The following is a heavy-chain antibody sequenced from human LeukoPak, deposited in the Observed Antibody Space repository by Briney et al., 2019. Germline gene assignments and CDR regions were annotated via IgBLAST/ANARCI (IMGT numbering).Heavy chain of an antibody. CDR1: GFTFSAYA. J-gene: IGHJ3*02. V-gene: IGHV3-23*01. CDR2: IRGGGTSE. CDR3: ARDPNGDYIGAFDM. D-gene: IGHD4-17*01. Sequence: GGSLRLSCTASGFTFSAYAMMWVRQGPGKGPEWVSAIRGGGTSEFYADSVKGRFRISRDNSKDTLFLQMNSLRAEDTAVYYCARDPNGDYIGAFDMWGPGTMVTVSS.